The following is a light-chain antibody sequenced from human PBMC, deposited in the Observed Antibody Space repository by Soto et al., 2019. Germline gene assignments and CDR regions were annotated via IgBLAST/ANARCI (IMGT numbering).Light chain of an antibody. V-gene: IGKV3-11*01. CDR2: DAS. CDR1: QSVSSY. CDR3: HQRSIWPYT. Sequence: EIVLTQSPATLSLSPGERATLSCRASQSVSSYLAWYQQKPGQAPRLLIYDASNRATGIPARFSGSGFGTDFTLTISSLEPEEFSVYYCHQRSIWPYTFGQVTKLEIK. J-gene: IGKJ2*01.